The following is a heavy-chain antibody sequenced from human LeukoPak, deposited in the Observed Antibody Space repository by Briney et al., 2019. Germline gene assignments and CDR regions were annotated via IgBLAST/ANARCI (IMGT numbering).Heavy chain of an antibody. Sequence: ASVKVSCKAPGYTFTSYYMHWVRQAPGQGLEWMGIINPSGSSTSYAQKFQGRVTMTRDTSTSTVYMELSSLRSEDTAVYYCARDEDIVVVVAEPGGMDVWGQGTTVTVSS. CDR2: INPSGSST. D-gene: IGHD2-15*01. J-gene: IGHJ6*02. CDR1: GYTFTSYY. V-gene: IGHV1-46*01. CDR3: ARDEDIVVVVAEPGGMDV.